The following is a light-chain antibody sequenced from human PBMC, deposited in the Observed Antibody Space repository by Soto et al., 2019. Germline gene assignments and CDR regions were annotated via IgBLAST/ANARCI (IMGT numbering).Light chain of an antibody. Sequence: SVLTQPPSASGTPGQRVTISCSGSSSNIGSNTVNWYQQFPGTAPKLLIYGNGQRPSGVPDRFSGSKSGTSASLAISGLQSEDEADYYCATWDDSLIGSVFGTGTKVTVL. J-gene: IGLJ1*01. CDR1: SSNIGSNT. V-gene: IGLV1-44*01. CDR2: GNG. CDR3: ATWDDSLIGSV.